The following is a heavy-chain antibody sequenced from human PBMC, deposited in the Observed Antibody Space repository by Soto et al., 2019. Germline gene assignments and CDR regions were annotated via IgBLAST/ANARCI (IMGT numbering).Heavy chain of an antibody. D-gene: IGHD3-22*01. Sequence: PSETLSLTCAVSGGSVSSNDWWSWVRQPPGKGLEWIGEIFHSGSSNYNPSLKSRVTISVDKSKNQFSLNLSSVTAADTAVYYCATRRHYYDTSGYFQYWGQGTLVTVSS. J-gene: IGHJ4*02. CDR1: GGSVSSNDW. CDR2: IFHSGSS. CDR3: ATRRHYYDTSGYFQY. V-gene: IGHV4-4*02.